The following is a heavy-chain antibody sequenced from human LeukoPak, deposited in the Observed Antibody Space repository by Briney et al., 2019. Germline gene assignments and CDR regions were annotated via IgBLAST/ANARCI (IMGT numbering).Heavy chain of an antibody. CDR1: GGTSSSYA. CDR2: IIPIFGTA. CDR3: ARVGRTYYYDSSGYYAFDY. Sequence: SVKVSCKASGGTSSSYAISWVRQAPGPGLEWMGGIIPIFGTANYAQKFQGRVTITADESTSTAYMELSSLRSEETAVYYCARVGRTYYYDSSGYYAFDYWGQGTLVTVSS. J-gene: IGHJ4*02. V-gene: IGHV1-69*13. D-gene: IGHD3-22*01.